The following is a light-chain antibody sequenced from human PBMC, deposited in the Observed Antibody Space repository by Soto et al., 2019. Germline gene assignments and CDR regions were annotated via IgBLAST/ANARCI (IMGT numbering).Light chain of an antibody. Sequence: DGQMTQAPSTLFASVGDRVTITCRASQTITNRLAWYQQKAGKAPKLLIYKASSLETGVPSRFSGGGSEKEFTLTISSLQPDDFETYYGQQYNSYSPLTFGGGTKVDIK. V-gene: IGKV1-5*03. J-gene: IGKJ4*01. CDR1: QTITNR. CDR2: KAS. CDR3: QQYNSYSPLT.